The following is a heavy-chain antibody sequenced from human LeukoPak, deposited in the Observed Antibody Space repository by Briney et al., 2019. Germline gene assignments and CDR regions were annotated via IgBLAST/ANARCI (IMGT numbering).Heavy chain of an antibody. D-gene: IGHD1-14*01. V-gene: IGHV1-69*02. CDR2: IIPILGIA. J-gene: IGHJ4*02. CDR1: GGTFSSYT. Sequence: ASVKVSCKASGGTFSSYTISWVRQAPGRGLEWMGRIIPILGIANYAQKFQGRVTITADKSTSTAYMELSSLRSEDTAVYYCARSLTPGGFDYWGQGTLVTVSS. CDR3: ARSLTPGGFDY.